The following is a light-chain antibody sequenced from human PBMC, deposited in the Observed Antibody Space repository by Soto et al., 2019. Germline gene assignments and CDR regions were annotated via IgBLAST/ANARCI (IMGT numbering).Light chain of an antibody. CDR3: GTWDSSLSAGV. CDR1: SSNIGNNY. V-gene: IGLV1-51*02. J-gene: IGLJ2*01. CDR2: ENN. Sequence: QDVLTQPPSVSAAPGQKVTISCSGSSSNIGNNYVSWYQQLPGTAPKLLIYENNKRPSGIPDRFSGSKSGTSATLGITGLQTGDEADYYCGTWDSSLSAGVFGGGTKLTVL.